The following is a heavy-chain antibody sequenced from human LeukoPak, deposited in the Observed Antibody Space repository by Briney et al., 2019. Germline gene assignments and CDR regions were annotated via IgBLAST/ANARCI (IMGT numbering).Heavy chain of an antibody. V-gene: IGHV3-15*01. J-gene: IGHJ4*02. CDR1: GFTFSNAW. CDR2: IKTKDDGGTT. Sequence: GALRLSSTASGFTFSNAWMSWVRQAPGKGLEWVGRIKTKDDGGTTDYAAPVKGRFSISRDDSKNSLYLQMNSLKTDDMAVYYCTTVSLVVVSTTRGDFWGQGTLVTVSS. CDR3: TTVSLVVVSTTRGDF. D-gene: IGHD2-8*02.